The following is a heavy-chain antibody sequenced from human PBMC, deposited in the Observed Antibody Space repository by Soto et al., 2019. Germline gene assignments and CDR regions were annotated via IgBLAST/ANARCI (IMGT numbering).Heavy chain of an antibody. CDR2: ISGHGDAT. V-gene: IGHV3-23*01. Sequence: GGSLRLSCAASGFPFTGYAMSWVRQAPGKGLEWVSAISGHGDATFYADSVKGRFTISRDNSKNTLYLHMNSLRAEDTALYYCANSRVSMVRGLIIIPNYWGQGTLVTVSS. CDR3: ANSRVSMVRGLIIIPNY. CDR1: GFPFTGYA. J-gene: IGHJ4*02. D-gene: IGHD3-10*01.